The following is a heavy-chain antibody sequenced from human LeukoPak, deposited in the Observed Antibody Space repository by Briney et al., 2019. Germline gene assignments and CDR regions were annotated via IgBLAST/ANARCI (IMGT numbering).Heavy chain of an antibody. J-gene: IGHJ4*02. CDR1: GFTFSNYW. CDR2: IKQDGSET. V-gene: IGHV3-7*01. CDR3: ARDFWGAHRVDYFDY. Sequence: PWGSLRLSCAASGFTFSNYWMSWVRRAPGKGLEWVAIIKQDGSETYYVDSVRGRFTISRDNAKKSLFLLMNSLRAEDTAVYYCARDFWGAHRVDYFDYWGQGTLVTVSS. D-gene: IGHD3-3*01.